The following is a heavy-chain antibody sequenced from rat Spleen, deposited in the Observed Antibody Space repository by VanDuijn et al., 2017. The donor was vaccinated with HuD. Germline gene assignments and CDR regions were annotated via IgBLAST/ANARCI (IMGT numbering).Heavy chain of an antibody. D-gene: IGHD1-4*01. CDR3: ARENPDWFAY. V-gene: IGHV5-25*01. CDR2: ITTGGAIT. Sequence: EVQLVESGGGLVQPGRSLKLSCTASGFIFSNYYMVWVRQAPTKGLEWVASITTGGAITSYRDSVKGRFTISRDTAKSTLYLQMDSLRSEDTATYYCARENPDWFAYWGQGTLVTVSS. J-gene: IGHJ3*01. CDR1: GFIFSNYY.